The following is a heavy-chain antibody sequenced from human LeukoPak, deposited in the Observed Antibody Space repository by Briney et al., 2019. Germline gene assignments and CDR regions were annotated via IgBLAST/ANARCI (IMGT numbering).Heavy chain of an antibody. D-gene: IGHD1-14*01. CDR1: GFTISTYE. V-gene: IGHV3-48*03. CDR2: IGSYGVKK. Sequence: GSLILSSAASGFTISTYEMNWVRPARGKGQGRVAYIGSYGVKKYYADSGEGSFTISVYNAKNSLTLQMNSLRPEDTALYYCATLSDRNFYYSYGLDVWGQGTAVTVS. J-gene: IGHJ6*02. CDR3: ATLSDRNFYYSYGLDV.